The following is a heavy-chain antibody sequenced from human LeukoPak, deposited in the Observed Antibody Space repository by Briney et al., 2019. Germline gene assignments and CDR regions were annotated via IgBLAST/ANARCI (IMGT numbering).Heavy chain of an antibody. J-gene: IGHJ6*03. CDR3: ARLPRRAARPFYYMDV. D-gene: IGHD6-6*01. CDR1: GGSFSGYY. CDR2: VSHSGST. V-gene: IGHV4-34*01. Sequence: PSETLSLTCAVYGGSFSGYYWSWIRQPPGKGLEWIGEVSHSGSTNYNPSLKSRVTISVDTSKNQFSLKLSSVTAADTAVYYCARLPRRAARPFYYMDVWGKGTTVTVSS.